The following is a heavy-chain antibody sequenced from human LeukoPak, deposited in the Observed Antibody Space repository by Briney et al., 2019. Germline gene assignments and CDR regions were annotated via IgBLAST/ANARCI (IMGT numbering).Heavy chain of an antibody. V-gene: IGHV3-23*01. D-gene: IGHD3-3*01. Sequence: GGPLRLSCAASGFTFSSYAMSWVRQAPGKGLEWVSAISGSGGSTYYADSVKGRFTISRDNSKNTLYLQMNSLRAEDTAVYYCAATPTYDFWSGYWDYWGQGTLVTVSS. CDR3: AATPTYDFWSGYWDY. CDR1: GFTFSSYA. CDR2: ISGSGGST. J-gene: IGHJ4*02.